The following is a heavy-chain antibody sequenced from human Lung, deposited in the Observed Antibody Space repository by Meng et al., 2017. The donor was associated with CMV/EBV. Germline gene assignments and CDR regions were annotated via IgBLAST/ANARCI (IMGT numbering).Heavy chain of an antibody. CDR3: VRSLGDQFYYYGMDV. CDR1: GFIFSSFA. Sequence: GESLKISCTASGFIFSSFAMSWVRQAPGKGLVWVSRIHSDGSNINYADSVKGRFTISRDNVKNTLYLQMSSLRAEDTAIYYCVRSLGDQFYYYGMDVWGRGTAVTVSS. V-gene: IGHV3-74*01. J-gene: IGHJ6*02. CDR2: IHSDGSNI. D-gene: IGHD3-16*01.